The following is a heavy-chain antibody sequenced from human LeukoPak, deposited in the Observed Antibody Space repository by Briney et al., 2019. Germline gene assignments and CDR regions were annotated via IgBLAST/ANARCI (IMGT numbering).Heavy chain of an antibody. CDR3: ARDSSSWYYFDY. J-gene: IGHJ4*02. Sequence: SETLSLTCTVSGGSISSYYWSWIRQPPGKGLEWIGYIYYSGSTNYNPSLKSRVTISVDTSKNQFSLKLSSVTAADTAVYYCARDSSSWYYFDYWGQGTLVTVSS. V-gene: IGHV4-59*01. CDR1: GGSISSYY. CDR2: IYYSGST. D-gene: IGHD6-13*01.